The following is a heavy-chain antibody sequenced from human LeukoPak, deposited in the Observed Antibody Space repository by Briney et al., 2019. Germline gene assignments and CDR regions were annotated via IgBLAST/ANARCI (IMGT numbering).Heavy chain of an antibody. CDR2: ISGRSSFI. Sequence: PGGSLRLSCAASGFRFSVLTMNWVRQAPGKGLEWVSSISGRSSFILYADSVKGRFIISRDNAENSLFLQLNGLRAEDTAVYYCVREASHVFDFWGQGTMVTVSS. J-gene: IGHJ3*01. CDR1: GFRFSVLT. CDR3: VREASHVFDF. V-gene: IGHV3-21*01.